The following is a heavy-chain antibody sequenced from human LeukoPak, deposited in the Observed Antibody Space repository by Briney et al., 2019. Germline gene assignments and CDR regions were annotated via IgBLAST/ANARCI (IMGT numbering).Heavy chain of an antibody. Sequence: SVKVSCKASGGTFSSYAISWVRQAPGQGLEWMGRIIPILGIANYAQKFQGRVTITADKSTSTAYMELSSLRSEDTAVYYCATDYGDYTSFDYWGQGTLVTVSS. J-gene: IGHJ4*02. CDR3: ATDYGDYTSFDY. V-gene: IGHV1-69*04. D-gene: IGHD4-17*01. CDR1: GGTFSSYA. CDR2: IIPILGIA.